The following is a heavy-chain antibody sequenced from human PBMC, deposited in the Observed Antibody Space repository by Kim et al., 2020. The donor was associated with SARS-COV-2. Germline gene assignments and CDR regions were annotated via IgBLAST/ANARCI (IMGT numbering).Heavy chain of an antibody. CDR1: GFTFNIYP. V-gene: IGHV3-30*04. Sequence: GGSLRLFCAASGFTFNIYPIHWVRQAPGRGLEWVAVISYDGRHQFYADSVMGRFTISRDDSMNLVYLQMNRLRLDDTALYYCARTWG. J-gene: IGHJ5*01. CDR2: ISYDGRHQ. CDR3: ART.